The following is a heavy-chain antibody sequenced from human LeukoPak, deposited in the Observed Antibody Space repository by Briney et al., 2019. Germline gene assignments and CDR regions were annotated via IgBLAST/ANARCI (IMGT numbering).Heavy chain of an antibody. J-gene: IGHJ4*02. CDR3: ARVGKSGWDFDH. CDR1: GFTFRAYW. Sequence: GESLRLSCVDSGFTFRAYWMTWVRQAPGKGLGWVANINEGGSLKYYVDSVTGRFTISRDNTKNSLYLQMNSLRVEDTAVYYCARVGKSGWDFDHWGQGTLVTVSS. CDR2: INEGGSLK. D-gene: IGHD6-19*01. V-gene: IGHV3-7*01.